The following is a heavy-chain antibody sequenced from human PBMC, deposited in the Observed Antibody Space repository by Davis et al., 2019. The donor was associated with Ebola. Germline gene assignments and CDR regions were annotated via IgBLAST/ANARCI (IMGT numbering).Heavy chain of an antibody. CDR1: GFAFASYS. CDR3: AKDDYHSGSPFDY. CDR2: LWSGGLNK. V-gene: IGHV3-23*03. D-gene: IGHD1-26*01. J-gene: IGHJ4*02. Sequence: GESLKISCAASGFAFASYSMNWVRQAPGKGPEWVSGLWSGGLNKYYADSVKGRFTVSRDNSRNTLYLQMNSLRAEDTAVYYCAKDDYHSGSPFDYWGQGTLVTVSS.